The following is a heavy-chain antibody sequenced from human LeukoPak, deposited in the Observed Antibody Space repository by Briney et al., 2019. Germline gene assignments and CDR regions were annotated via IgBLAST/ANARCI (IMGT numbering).Heavy chain of an antibody. D-gene: IGHD1-26*01. V-gene: IGHV3-7*01. J-gene: IGHJ6*03. CDR1: GFTFSSYW. Sequence: PGGSLRLSCAASGFTFSSYWMSWVRQAPGKGLEWVANIKQDGSEKYYVDSVKGRFTISRDNAKNSLYLQMNSLRAEDTAVYYCARKVGANTPMYYYYYMDVWGKGTTVNVPS. CDR3: ARKVGANTPMYYYYYMDV. CDR2: IKQDGSEK.